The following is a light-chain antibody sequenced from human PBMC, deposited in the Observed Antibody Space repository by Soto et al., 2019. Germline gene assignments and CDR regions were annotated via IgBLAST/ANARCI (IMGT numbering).Light chain of an antibody. CDR1: QTISNTF. Sequence: EIVLTQSPGTLSLSPGERATLSCRASQTISNTFLAWYQQRPGQAPRLLIYQTSIRAAGIPARFSASESGTDFTLTIRRLEPEDFAVYYCQQYGRSPYTFGQGTKVEIK. V-gene: IGKV3-20*01. J-gene: IGKJ2*01. CDR2: QTS. CDR3: QQYGRSPYT.